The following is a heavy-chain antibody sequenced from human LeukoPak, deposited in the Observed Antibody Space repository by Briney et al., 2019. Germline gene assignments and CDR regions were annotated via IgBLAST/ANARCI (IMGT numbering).Heavy chain of an antibody. Sequence: PGGSLRLSCAASGFTFSSYAMSWVRQASGKGLEWVSTISDSGGSTLYADSVKGRFTISRGNSKNTLYLQMNSLRAEDTAVYYCARTPRNFGKYYSYFDYWGQGTLVTVSS. V-gene: IGHV3-23*01. CDR1: GFTFSSYA. D-gene: IGHD3-10*01. CDR3: ARTPRNFGKYYSYFDY. J-gene: IGHJ4*02. CDR2: ISDSGGST.